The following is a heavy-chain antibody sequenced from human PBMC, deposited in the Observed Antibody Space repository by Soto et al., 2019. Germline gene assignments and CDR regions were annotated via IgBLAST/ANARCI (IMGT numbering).Heavy chain of an antibody. CDR1: GGSISSSSYY. Sequence: SETLSLTCTASGGSISSSSYYWGWIRQPPGKGLEWIGSIYYSGSTYYNPSLKSRVTISVDTSKNQFSLKLSSVTAADTAVYYCARHYSTGATNWFDPWGQGTLVTVSS. D-gene: IGHD1-1*01. V-gene: IGHV4-39*01. J-gene: IGHJ5*02. CDR2: IYYSGST. CDR3: ARHYSTGATNWFDP.